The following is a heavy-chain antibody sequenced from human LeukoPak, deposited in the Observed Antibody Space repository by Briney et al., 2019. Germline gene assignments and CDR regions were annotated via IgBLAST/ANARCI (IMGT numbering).Heavy chain of an antibody. V-gene: IGHV3-23*01. Sequence: TGGSLRLSCAASGFTFSSYAMSWVRQAPGKGLEWVSAISGSGGSTYYADSVKGRFTISSDNSKNTLYPQMNSLRAEDTAVYYCAKESCSSTSCYNFDYWGQGTLVTVSS. D-gene: IGHD2-2*01. CDR2: ISGSGGST. CDR3: AKESCSSTSCYNFDY. J-gene: IGHJ4*02. CDR1: GFTFSSYA.